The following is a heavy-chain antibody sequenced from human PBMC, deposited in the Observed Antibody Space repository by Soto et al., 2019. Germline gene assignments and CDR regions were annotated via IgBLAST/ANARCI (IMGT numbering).Heavy chain of an antibody. V-gene: IGHV1-69*12. CDR3: ASPKGAIVLRPVYYGMDV. J-gene: IGHJ6*02. CDR2: IIPIFGTA. Sequence: QVQLVQSGAEVKKPGSSVKVSCKASGGTFSSYAISWVRQAPGQGLEWMGGIIPIFGTANYAQKFQGRVTITADESTSTAYMELSSLRSEDTAVYYCASPKGAIVLRPVYYGMDVWGQGTTVTVSS. CDR1: GGTFSSYA. D-gene: IGHD2-8*01.